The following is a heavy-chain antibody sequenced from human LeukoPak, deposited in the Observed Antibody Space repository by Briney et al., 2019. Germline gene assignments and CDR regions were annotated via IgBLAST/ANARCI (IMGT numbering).Heavy chain of an antibody. D-gene: IGHD1-26*01. CDR2: INHSRST. Sequence: GSLRLSCAASGFTFSNAWMSWIRQPPGKGLEVIVEINHSRSTNYNPYLKSRVTISVDTSKNQSSLKLSSVTAAETAVYYCARRARAGSYTKGGFDYWGQGTLVTVSS. CDR1: GFTFSNAW. CDR3: ARRARAGSYTKGGFDY. J-gene: IGHJ4*02. V-gene: IGHV4-34*01.